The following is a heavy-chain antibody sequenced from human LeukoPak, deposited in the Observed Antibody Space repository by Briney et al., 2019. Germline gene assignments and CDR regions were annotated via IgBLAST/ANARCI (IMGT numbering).Heavy chain of an antibody. J-gene: IGHJ6*03. V-gene: IGHV4-4*07. Sequence: SETLSLTCTVSGGSITSYYWSWIRQPAGKGLEWIGRIHTTGSTNYNPSLKSRVTMSVDTSKNQFSLKLSSVTAADTAVYYCARGGYSYGGYYYYYMDVWGKGTTVTVSS. CDR1: GGSITSYY. D-gene: IGHD5-18*01. CDR2: IHTTGST. CDR3: ARGGYSYGGYYYYYMDV.